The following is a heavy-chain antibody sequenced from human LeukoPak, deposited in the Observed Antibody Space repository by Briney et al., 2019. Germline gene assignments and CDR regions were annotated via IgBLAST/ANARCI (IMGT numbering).Heavy chain of an antibody. CDR3: AREVITVTTSNWYFDL. V-gene: IGHV1-2*02. CDR2: INPNSGGT. J-gene: IGHJ2*01. D-gene: IGHD4-17*01. CDR1: GYTFTGYY. Sequence: ASVKVSCKASGYTFTGYYMHWVRQAPGQGLEWMGWINPNSGGTNYAQKFQGRVTMTRDTSISTAYMELSRLRSDDAAVYYCAREVITVTTSNWYFDLWGRGTLVTVSS.